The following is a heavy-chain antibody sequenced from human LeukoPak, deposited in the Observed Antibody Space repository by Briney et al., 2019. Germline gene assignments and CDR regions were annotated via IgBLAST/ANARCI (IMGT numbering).Heavy chain of an antibody. CDR2: INHSGST. CDR1: GGSFSGYY. CDR3: ARVSLFSFDP. Sequence: PSETLSLTCAVYGGSFSGYYWSWIRQPPGKELEWIGEINHSGSTNYNPSLKSRVTISVDTSKNQFSLKLSSVTAADTAVYYCARVSLFSFDPWGQGTLVTVSS. D-gene: IGHD2-21*01. V-gene: IGHV4-34*01. J-gene: IGHJ5*02.